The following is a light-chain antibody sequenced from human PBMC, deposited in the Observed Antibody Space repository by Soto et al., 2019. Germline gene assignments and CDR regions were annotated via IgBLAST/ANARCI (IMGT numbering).Light chain of an antibody. CDR3: QQRNTWPPVT. Sequence: IALARSPGTLCLSPVEGATVSCRASPSVPNYVAWYQQQPGQAPRLLIYGAFNRATGIPPRFSGSGSGADFTLTVSSLEPEDFAIYYCQQRNTWPPVTFGQGTRLEIK. V-gene: IGKV3-11*01. J-gene: IGKJ5*01. CDR1: PSVPNY. CDR2: GAF.